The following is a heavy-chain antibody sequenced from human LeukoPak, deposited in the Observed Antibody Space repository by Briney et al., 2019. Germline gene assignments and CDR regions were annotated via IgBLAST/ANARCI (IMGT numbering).Heavy chain of an antibody. V-gene: IGHV3-30*04. J-gene: IGHJ1*01. CDR3: ARSESIRHAPTGFQH. Sequence: GGSLRLSCAASGFTFSSYAMHWVRQAPGKGLEWVAVISYDGGNKYYADSVKGRFTISRDNSKNTLYLQMNSLRAEDTAVYYCARSESIRHAPTGFQHWGQGTLVTVSS. CDR2: ISYDGGNK. D-gene: IGHD6-6*01. CDR1: GFTFSSYA.